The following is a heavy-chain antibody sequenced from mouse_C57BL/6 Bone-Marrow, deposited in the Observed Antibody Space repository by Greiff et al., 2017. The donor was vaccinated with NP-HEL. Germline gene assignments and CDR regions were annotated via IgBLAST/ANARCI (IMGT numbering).Heavy chain of an antibody. V-gene: IGHV1-59*01. D-gene: IGHD2-5*01. CDR2: IDPSDSYT. J-gene: IGHJ1*03. CDR1: GYTFTSYW. CDR3: ARWSYSNFYWYFDV. Sequence: QVQLQQPGAELVRPGTSVKLSCKASGYTFTSYWMHWVKQRPGQGLEWIGVIDPSDSYTNYNQKFKGKATLTVDTSYSTAYMQLSSLTSEDSAVYYCARWSYSNFYWYFDVWGTGTTVTVSS.